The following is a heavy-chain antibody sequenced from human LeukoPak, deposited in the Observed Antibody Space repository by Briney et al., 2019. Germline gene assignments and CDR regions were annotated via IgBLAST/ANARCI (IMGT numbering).Heavy chain of an antibody. D-gene: IGHD3-10*01. CDR2: ISNDGSNK. V-gene: IGHV3-30-3*01. CDR1: GFTFSSYA. Sequence: GGSLRLSCAASGFTFSSYAMHWVRHPPGKGLEWVGVISNDGSNKYYADSVKGRFTSSRDNSKDTPYLQMYIKRAEETAAYYCAWSYYGSGRTSWSRFDPWGQGTLVTVSS. CDR3: AWSYYGSGRTSWSRFDP. J-gene: IGHJ5*02.